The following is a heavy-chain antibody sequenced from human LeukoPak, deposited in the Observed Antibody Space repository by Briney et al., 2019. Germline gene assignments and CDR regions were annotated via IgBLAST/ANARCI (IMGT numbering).Heavy chain of an antibody. CDR3: ASNWNDYDAFDI. V-gene: IGHV1-8*03. CDR2: MNPNSGNT. Sequence: ASVKVSCKASGYTVTSYDINWVRQATGQGLEWMGWMNPNSGNTGYAQKFQGRVTITRNTSISTAYMELSSLRSEDTAVYYCASNWNDYDAFDIWGQGTMVTVSS. J-gene: IGHJ3*02. CDR1: GYTVTSYD. D-gene: IGHD1-20*01.